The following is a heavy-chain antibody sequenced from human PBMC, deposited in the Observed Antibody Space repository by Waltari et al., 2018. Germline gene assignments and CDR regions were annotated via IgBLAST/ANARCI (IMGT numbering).Heavy chain of an antibody. V-gene: IGHV1-69*09. CDR3: ARGREPGLVVLPADV. J-gene: IGHJ6*02. CDR1: GGTFSNYA. D-gene: IGHD2-2*01. CDR2: ISPFPDVT. Sequence: QVQLVQSEAEVKKPGSSVKVSCRASGGTFSNYAINWVRLAPGQGLEWMGMISPFPDVTKYAGNFQGRVTFTADQATGTAFMELSSLRSDDTAVYYCARGREPGLVVLPADVWGQGTTVTVAS.